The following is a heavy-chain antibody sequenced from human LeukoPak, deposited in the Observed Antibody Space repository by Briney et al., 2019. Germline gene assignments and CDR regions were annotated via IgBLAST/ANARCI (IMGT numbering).Heavy chain of an antibody. J-gene: IGHJ4*02. CDR1: GFTFSSYS. V-gene: IGHV3-21*01. Sequence: PGGSLRLSCAASGFTFSSYSMNWVRQAPGKGLEWVSSISSSSSYIYYADSVKGRFTISRDNAKNSLYLQMNSLRAEDTAVYYCARGGNSGSYFENPDYWGQGTLVIVPS. D-gene: IGHD1-26*01. CDR3: ARGGNSGSYFENPDY. CDR2: ISSSSSYI.